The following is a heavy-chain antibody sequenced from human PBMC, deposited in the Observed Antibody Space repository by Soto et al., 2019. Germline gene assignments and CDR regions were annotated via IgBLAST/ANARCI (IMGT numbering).Heavy chain of an antibody. V-gene: IGHV4-39*01. CDR1: GGSISSSSYY. CDR3: ARHTPAGYVSDH. D-gene: IGHD2-15*01. Sequence: QLQLQESGPGLVKPSETLSLTCTVSGGSISSSSYYWGWIRQPPGKGLEWIGSIYYSGSTYYNPSLMTRVTRSGVMPQNQFAFKLSSLTATDTAVDYCARHTPAGYVSDHWGQGTLVTVSS. CDR2: IYYSGST. J-gene: IGHJ4*02.